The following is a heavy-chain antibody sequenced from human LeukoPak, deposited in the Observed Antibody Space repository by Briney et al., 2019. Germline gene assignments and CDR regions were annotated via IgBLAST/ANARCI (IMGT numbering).Heavy chain of an antibody. CDR2: ISYDGSNK. Sequence: GGSLRLSCAASGFTFSSYAMHWVRQAPGKGLEWVAVISYDGSNKYYADSVKGRFTISRDNSKNTLYLQMNSLRAEDTAVYYCARDGRRWLLADAFDIWGQGTMVTVSS. V-gene: IGHV3-30-3*01. D-gene: IGHD5-24*01. CDR3: ARDGRRWLLADAFDI. CDR1: GFTFSSYA. J-gene: IGHJ3*02.